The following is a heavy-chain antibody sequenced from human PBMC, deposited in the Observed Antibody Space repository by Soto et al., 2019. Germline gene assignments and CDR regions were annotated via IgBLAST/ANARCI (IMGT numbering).Heavy chain of an antibody. D-gene: IGHD6-6*01. J-gene: IGHJ1*01. CDR3: AKDHLAVDASSSSHKYFQH. V-gene: IGHV3-23*01. CDR2: ISGSGGST. Sequence: GGSLRLSCAASGFTFSSYAMSWVRQAPGKGLEWVSAISGSGGSTYYADSVKGRFTISRDNSKNTLYLQMNSLRAEDTAVYYCAKDHLAVDASSSSHKYFQHWGQGTLVTVSS. CDR1: GFTFSSYA.